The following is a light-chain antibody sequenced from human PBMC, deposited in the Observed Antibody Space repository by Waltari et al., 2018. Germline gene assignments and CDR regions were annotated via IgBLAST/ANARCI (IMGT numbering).Light chain of an antibody. Sequence: QSALTQPASVSGSPGQSIAISRIGTSSDVGANNFLSWYTQHPGRAPKLMIHELTKRPSGVSTRFSGSKSGNTASLTISGLQAEDEADYYCCSYTSIGPVLIGGGTKVTVL. CDR1: SSDVGANNF. CDR2: ELT. CDR3: CSYTSIGPVL. J-gene: IGLJ2*01. V-gene: IGLV2-23*02.